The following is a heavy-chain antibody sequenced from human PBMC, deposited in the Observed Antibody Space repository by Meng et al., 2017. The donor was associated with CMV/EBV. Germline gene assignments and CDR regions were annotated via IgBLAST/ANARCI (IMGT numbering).Heavy chain of an antibody. CDR2: IYYSGST. CDR1: GGSISSSSYY. D-gene: IGHD4-11*01. CDR3: ARDTVSTYYYYGMDV. Sequence: SETLSLTCTVSGGSISSSSYYWGWIRQHPGKGLEWIGYIYYSGSTYYNPSLKSRVTISVDTSKNRFSLKLSSVTAADTAVYYCARDTVSTYYYYGMDVWGQGTTVTVSS. J-gene: IGHJ6*02. V-gene: IGHV4-31*03.